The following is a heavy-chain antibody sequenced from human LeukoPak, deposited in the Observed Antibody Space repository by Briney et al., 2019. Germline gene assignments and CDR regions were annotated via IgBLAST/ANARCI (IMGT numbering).Heavy chain of an antibody. CDR2: IYYSGST. CDR1: GGSISSYY. CDR3: ARRRRLKNPGGDAFDI. D-gene: IGHD2/OR15-2a*01. J-gene: IGHJ3*02. V-gene: IGHV4-59*08. Sequence: KASETLSLTCTVSGGSISSYYWSWIRQPPGKGLEWIGYIYYSGSTRYNPSLQSRVTMSIGTSKTQFSLKLDSVTAEDTAVYYCARRRRLKNPGGDAFDIWGQGTVVIVSS.